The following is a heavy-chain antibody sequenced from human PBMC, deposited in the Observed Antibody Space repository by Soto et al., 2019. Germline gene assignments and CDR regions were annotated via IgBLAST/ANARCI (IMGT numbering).Heavy chain of an antibody. Sequence: GGSLRLTCAASGFSFSNYGMHRVRQAPGKGLEWVTVISNDGNRKFYGESVKGRFSVSRDNNKDTLYLQMNSLRPEDTGVYYCAKESTVGSPGDYFDSWGQGTLVTVSS. CDR1: GFSFSNYG. CDR3: AKESTVGSPGDYFDS. J-gene: IGHJ4*02. CDR2: ISNDGNRK. D-gene: IGHD1-26*01. V-gene: IGHV3-30*18.